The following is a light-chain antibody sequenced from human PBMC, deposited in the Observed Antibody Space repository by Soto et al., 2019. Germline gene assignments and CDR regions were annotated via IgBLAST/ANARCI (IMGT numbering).Light chain of an antibody. CDR3: HQYNSYRGDT. V-gene: IGKV1-5*03. Sequence: DIQMTQSPSTLSASVGDRVTITCRASQSISSWLAWYQQKPGKAPKLLIYKASSLESGVPSRFSGSGYGTEFTLTISSLQPDDFATYYCHQYNSYRGDTFGQGNKLEIK. CDR2: KAS. J-gene: IGKJ2*01. CDR1: QSISSW.